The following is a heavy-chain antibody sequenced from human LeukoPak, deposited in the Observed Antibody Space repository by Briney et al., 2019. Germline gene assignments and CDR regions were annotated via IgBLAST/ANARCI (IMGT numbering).Heavy chain of an antibody. J-gene: IGHJ4*02. Sequence: ASVKVSYKASGGTFSSYAISWVRQAPGRGLEWMGIINPSGGSTSHAQKFQGRVTMTRDTSTSTVYMELSSLRSEDTAVYYCAREAGYGDYTFDYWGQGTLVTVSS. D-gene: IGHD4-17*01. V-gene: IGHV1-46*01. CDR2: INPSGGST. CDR3: AREAGYGDYTFDY. CDR1: GGTFSSYA.